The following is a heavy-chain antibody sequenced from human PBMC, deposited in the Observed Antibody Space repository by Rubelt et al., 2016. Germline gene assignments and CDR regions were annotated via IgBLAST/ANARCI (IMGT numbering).Heavy chain of an antibody. CDR2: ISTYNGNT. V-gene: IGHV1-18*01. D-gene: IGHD1-26*01. Sequence: QVQLVQSGAEVKEPGASIKVSCKTSGYSFKRYAISWVRQAPGQGLEWMGWISTYNGNTNYAQTLQGRVTMTTDTSTSTAYMGLRSLRSDDTAVYYCATTSSLDWSYYHADRDDAFDIWGQGTMVTVSS. J-gene: IGHJ3*02. CDR3: ATTSSLDWSYYHADRDDAFDI. CDR1: GYSFKRYA.